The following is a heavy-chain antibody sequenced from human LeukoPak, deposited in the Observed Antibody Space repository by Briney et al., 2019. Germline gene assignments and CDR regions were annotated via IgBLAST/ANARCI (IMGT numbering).Heavy chain of an antibody. CDR1: GSTFSSYG. D-gene: IGHD3-9*01. Sequence: GGSLRLSCAASGSTFSSYGIHWVRQAPGKGLEWVAVISYDGSNKYYADSVKGRFTISRDNSKNTLYLQMNSLRAEDTAVYYCAKMWYYDILTGYYTERWGQGTLVTVSS. CDR3: AKMWYYDILTGYYTER. CDR2: ISYDGSNK. V-gene: IGHV3-30*18. J-gene: IGHJ4*02.